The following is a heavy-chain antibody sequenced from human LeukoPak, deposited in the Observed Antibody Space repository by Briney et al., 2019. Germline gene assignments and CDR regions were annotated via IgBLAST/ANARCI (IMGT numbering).Heavy chain of an antibody. CDR1: GFTFRSYG. Sequence: GGSLRLSCAASGFTFRSYGMSWARQAPGKGLEWVANIMEDGSEEYYVDSVKGRFTISRDNAKNSLYLQRNSLRAEDTAVYYCARDPTMVRGVNPSDYWGQGTLVTVSS. V-gene: IGHV3-7*01. CDR2: IMEDGSEE. J-gene: IGHJ4*02. CDR3: ARDPTMVRGVNPSDY. D-gene: IGHD3-10*01.